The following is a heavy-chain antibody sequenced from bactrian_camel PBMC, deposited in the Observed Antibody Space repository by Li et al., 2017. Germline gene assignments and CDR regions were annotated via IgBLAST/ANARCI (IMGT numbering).Heavy chain of an antibody. CDR3: AAAPFRVCVGGGLSHRDEYDS. CDR2: IGSDARA. Sequence: HVHLVESGGGSVQAGGSLTLSCTFSGLAFCNYYVGWFRQAPGKERAGVAAIGSDARASYADSVKGRFTISQDNAKNTMYLQMNSLKPGDSAMYYCAAAPFRVCVGGGLSHRDEYDSWGQGTQVTVS. CDR1: GLAFCNYY. D-gene: IGHD2*01. V-gene: IGHV3S55*01. J-gene: IGHJ4*01.